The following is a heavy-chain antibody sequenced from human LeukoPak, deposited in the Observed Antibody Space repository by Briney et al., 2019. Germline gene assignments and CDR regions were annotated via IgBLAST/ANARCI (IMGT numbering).Heavy chain of an antibody. D-gene: IGHD4-11*01. Sequence: SVKISCKASGGTFSSYAISWVRQAPGQGLEWMGRIIPIFGTANYAQKFQGRVTMTRNTSISTAYMELSSLRSEDTAVYYCATIETTRYFDYWGQGTLVTVSS. CDR1: GGTFSSYA. V-gene: IGHV1-69*05. CDR2: IIPIFGTA. CDR3: ATIETTRYFDY. J-gene: IGHJ4*02.